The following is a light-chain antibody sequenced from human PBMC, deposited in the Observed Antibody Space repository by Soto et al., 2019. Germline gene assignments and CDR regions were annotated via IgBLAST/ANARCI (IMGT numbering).Light chain of an antibody. CDR2: TNN. CDR1: NSNIGSYN. CDR3: AGWDDSLKGWV. J-gene: IGLJ3*02. Sequence: QAVVTQPPSASGTPGQRVTISCSGSNSNIGSYNVHWFQQLPGTAPKLLIYTNNQRPSGVPDRFSGSRSGTSASLAISGLQSEDEADYYCAGWDDSLKGWVFGGGTKLTVL. V-gene: IGLV1-44*01.